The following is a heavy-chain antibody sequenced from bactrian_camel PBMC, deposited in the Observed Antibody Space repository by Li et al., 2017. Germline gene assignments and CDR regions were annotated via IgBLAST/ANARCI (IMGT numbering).Heavy chain of an antibody. CDR3: AAGAYCAYCQGGWCAVYHD. J-gene: IGHJ4*01. CDR1: GFDFSAWW. D-gene: IGHD6*01. Sequence: HVQLVESGGGLVRPGGSLRLSCVASGFDFSAWWMYWVRQAPGGPREGVATVDKRGELTYADFVKGRFTISKDRFNNNLYLQMNSLEPGDTSRYYCAAGAYCAYCQGGWCAVYHDWGKGTQVTVS. CDR2: VDKRGELT. V-gene: IGHV3S1*01.